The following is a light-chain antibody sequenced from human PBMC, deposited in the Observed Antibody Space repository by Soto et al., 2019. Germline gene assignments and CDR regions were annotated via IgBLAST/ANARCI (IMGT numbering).Light chain of an antibody. CDR3: QQFNSYPHT. J-gene: IGKJ5*01. CDR1: QGISSA. V-gene: IGKV1-13*02. CDR2: DAS. Sequence: AIQFTQSPSSLSASVGDRVTITCRASQGISSALAWYQQKPGKAPQLLIYDASSLESGVPSRFSGSGSGTDFTLTISSLQTEDFATYYCQQFNSYPHTFGQGTRLEIK.